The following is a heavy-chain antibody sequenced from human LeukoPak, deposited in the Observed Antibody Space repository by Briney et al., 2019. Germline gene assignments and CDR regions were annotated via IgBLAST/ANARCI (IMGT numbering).Heavy chain of an antibody. V-gene: IGHV1/OR15-1*04. Sequence: GASVKVSCKASGYIFTDYYMHWVRQAPGQELGWMGRINPNSGGTNYAQKFQGRVTLTSDTSISTAYMELSPLTSDDTAIYYCARGLRIINGLDVWGQGTTVIVSS. CDR2: INPNSGGT. D-gene: IGHD2-15*01. CDR3: ARGLRIINGLDV. J-gene: IGHJ6*02. CDR1: GYIFTDYY.